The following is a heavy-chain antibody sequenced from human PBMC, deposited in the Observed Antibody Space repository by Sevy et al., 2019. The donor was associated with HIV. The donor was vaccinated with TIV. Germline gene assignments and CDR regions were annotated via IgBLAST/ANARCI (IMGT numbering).Heavy chain of an antibody. CDR3: ARDDGNYYFHY. V-gene: IGHV3-7*01. J-gene: IGHJ4*02. CDR2: IKQDAGQK. D-gene: IGHD1-7*01. Sequence: LSLTCAASGFTFSKYWMGWVRQAPGKGLEWVANIKQDAGQKYYVDSVKGRFTISRDNAKNSLYLQMNSLRAEDTAVYFCARDDGNYYFHYWGQGTLVTVSS. CDR1: GFTFSKYW.